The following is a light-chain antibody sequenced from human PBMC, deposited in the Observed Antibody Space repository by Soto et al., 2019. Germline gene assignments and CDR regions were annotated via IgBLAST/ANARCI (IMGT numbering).Light chain of an antibody. V-gene: IGLV2-14*01. CDR1: SSDVGGYNY. CDR3: SSYTSSSTLYV. J-gene: IGLJ1*01. CDR2: EVS. Sequence: QSVLTQPAAVSGSPGKSITISCTGSSSDVGGYNYVSWYQEHPGKAPKLRIYEVSNRPSGVSNRFSGSKSGNTASLTISGLQAEDEADYYCSSYTSSSTLYVFGTGTKVTVL.